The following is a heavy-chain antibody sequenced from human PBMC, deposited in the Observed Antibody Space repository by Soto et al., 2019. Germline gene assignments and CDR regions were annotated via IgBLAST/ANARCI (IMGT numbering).Heavy chain of an antibody. CDR3: ASLGYYDSSGYYYANGYY. CDR2: IIPIFGTA. D-gene: IGHD3-22*01. CDR1: GGTFSSYA. J-gene: IGHJ4*02. V-gene: IGHV1-69*01. Sequence: QVPLVQSGAEVKKPGSSVKVSCKASGGTFSSYAISWVRQAPGQGLEWMGGIIPIFGTANYAQKFQGRVTITADESTSTAYMELSSLRSEDTAVYYCASLGYYDSSGYYYANGYYWGQGTLVTVSS.